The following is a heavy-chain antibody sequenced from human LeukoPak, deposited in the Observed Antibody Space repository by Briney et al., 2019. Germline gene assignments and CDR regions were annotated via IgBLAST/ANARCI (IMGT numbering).Heavy chain of an antibody. CDR3: ARQERYYYMDV. CDR1: GYTFTSYA. Sequence: GASVKVSCKASGYTFTSYAISWVRQAPGQGLEWMGGIIPIFGTANYAQKFQGRVTITTDESTSTAYMELSSLRSEDTAVYYCARQERYYYMDVWGKGTTVTVSS. D-gene: IGHD5-24*01. J-gene: IGHJ6*03. V-gene: IGHV1-69*05. CDR2: IIPIFGTA.